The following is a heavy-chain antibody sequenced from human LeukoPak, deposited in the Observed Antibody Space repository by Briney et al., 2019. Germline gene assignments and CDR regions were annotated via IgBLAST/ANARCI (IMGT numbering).Heavy chain of an antibody. CDR3: ARKGNWFDP. CDR1: GYTFTKFD. V-gene: IGHV1-18*01. Sequence: GASVTVSCKASGYTFTKFDFSWVRQAPGQGLEWMGWISTYNGDTNYAQKFQGRVTMTTDTSTTTAYMELRSLRSDDTAVYYCARKGNWFDPWGQGTLVTVSS. CDR2: ISTYNGDT. D-gene: IGHD3-10*01. J-gene: IGHJ5*02.